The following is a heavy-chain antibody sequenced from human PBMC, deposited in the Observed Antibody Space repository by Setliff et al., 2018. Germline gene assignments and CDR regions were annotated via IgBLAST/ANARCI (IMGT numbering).Heavy chain of an antibody. V-gene: IGHV3-11*04. CDR1: GFTFSDYY. Sequence: GGSLRLSCAASGFTFSDYYMSWIRQAPGKGLEWVSYITSSGTTTFYTDSVKGRFTISRDNAKNTLFLQMKSLRAEDTAVYYCARDRDGHFQLWGRGTLVTVSS. CDR2: ITSSGTTT. CDR3: ARDRDGHFQL. J-gene: IGHJ1*01.